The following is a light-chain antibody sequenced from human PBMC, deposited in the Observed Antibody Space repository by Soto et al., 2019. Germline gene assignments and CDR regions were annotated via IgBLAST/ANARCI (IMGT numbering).Light chain of an antibody. CDR3: QQYDSSRT. V-gene: IGKV3-20*01. CDR1: QSVSSSY. CDR2: GAS. J-gene: IGKJ1*01. Sequence: EIVLTQSPGTLSLSPGERATLSCRASQSVSSSYLAWYQQKPGQAPRLLIYGASSRATGIPDRFSGSGSVTDFTLTISRLEPEDFAVYYCQQYDSSRTFGQGTKVEIK.